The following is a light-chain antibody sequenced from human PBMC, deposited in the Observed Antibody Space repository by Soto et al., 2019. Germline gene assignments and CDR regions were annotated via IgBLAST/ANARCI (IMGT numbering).Light chain of an antibody. J-gene: IGKJ1*01. CDR1: QNINSW. V-gene: IGKV1-5*01. CDR2: DAS. CDR3: HQYNSFSQT. Sequence: DIQMTQSPSTLSASVGDRVTITCRASQNINSWLAWYLQKPGKAPKLLIYDASNLESGVPSRFSGGGSGTEFTLNISSLQPDDFATYYCHQYNSFSQTFGQGTKV.